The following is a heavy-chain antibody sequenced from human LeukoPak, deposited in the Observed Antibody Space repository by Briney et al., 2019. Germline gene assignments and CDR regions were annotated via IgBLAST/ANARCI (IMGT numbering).Heavy chain of an antibody. Sequence: PGGSLRLSCEASGFTFSTYWIHWVRQAPGKGLDCVSFIKSVGSGSTYADSVRGRFTISIDNAKNTLYLQMNSLRVDDTAVYYCASVGKPYGLDFWGQGTLVTVSP. D-gene: IGHD1-26*01. CDR2: IKSVGSGS. V-gene: IGHV3-74*01. J-gene: IGHJ4*02. CDR1: GFTFSTYW. CDR3: ASVGKPYGLDF.